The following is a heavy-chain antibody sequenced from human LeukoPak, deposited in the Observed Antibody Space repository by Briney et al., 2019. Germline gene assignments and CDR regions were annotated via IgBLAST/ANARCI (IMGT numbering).Heavy chain of an antibody. V-gene: IGHV3-30*02. CDR1: GFTFSSYG. Sequence: GGSLRLSCAASGFTFSSYGMHWVRQAPGKGLEWVAFIRYDGSNKYYADSVKGRFTISRDNSKNTLYLQMNSLRAEDTAVYYCAKDSYDFWSGYYFDYWGQGTLVTVSS. J-gene: IGHJ4*02. D-gene: IGHD3-3*01. CDR3: AKDSYDFWSGYYFDY. CDR2: IRYDGSNK.